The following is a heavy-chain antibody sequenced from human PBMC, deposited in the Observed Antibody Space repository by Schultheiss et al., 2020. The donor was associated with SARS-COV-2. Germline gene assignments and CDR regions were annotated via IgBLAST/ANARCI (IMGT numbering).Heavy chain of an antibody. J-gene: IGHJ4*02. Sequence: SETLSLTCAVSGYSISSGYYWGWIRQPPGKGLEWIGSIYHSGSTYYNPSLKSRVTILVDTSKNQFSLKLSSVTAADTAVYYCARGDTYYYDSSGYSWGQGTLVTVSS. CDR2: IYHSGST. CDR1: GYSISSGYY. D-gene: IGHD3-22*01. V-gene: IGHV4-38-2*01. CDR3: ARGDTYYYDSSGYS.